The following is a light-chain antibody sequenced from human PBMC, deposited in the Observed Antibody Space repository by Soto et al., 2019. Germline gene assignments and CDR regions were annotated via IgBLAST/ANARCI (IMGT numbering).Light chain of an antibody. CDR3: SSYTSSSLWV. CDR1: SSDVGGYNY. Sequence: QSALTQPASVSGSPGQSITISCTGPSSDVGGYNYVSWYQQHPGTAPKLMIYDVSNRPSGVSNRFSGSKSGNTASLTISGLQAEDEADYYCSSYTSSSLWVFGTGTKVTVL. V-gene: IGLV2-14*01. CDR2: DVS. J-gene: IGLJ1*01.